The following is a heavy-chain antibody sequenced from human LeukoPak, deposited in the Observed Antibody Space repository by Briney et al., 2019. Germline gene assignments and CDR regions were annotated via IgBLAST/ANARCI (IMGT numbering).Heavy chain of an antibody. V-gene: IGHV1-46*01. D-gene: IGHD6-19*01. Sequence: ASVKVSCKASGGTFSSYAISWVRQAPGQGLEWMGIINPSGGSTSYAQKFQGRVTMTRDTSTSTVYMELSSLRSEDTAVYYCARYSSGWYVWGQGTLVTVSS. CDR1: GGTFSSYA. J-gene: IGHJ4*02. CDR3: ARYSSGWYV. CDR2: INPSGGST.